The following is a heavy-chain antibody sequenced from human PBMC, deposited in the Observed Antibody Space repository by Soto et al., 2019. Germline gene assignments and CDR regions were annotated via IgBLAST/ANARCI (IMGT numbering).Heavy chain of an antibody. CDR2: IKQDGSEK. V-gene: IGHV3-7*01. CDR3: ARERCSSTSCYSYYYYYYMDV. D-gene: IGHD2-2*01. CDR1: GFTFSSYW. J-gene: IGHJ6*03. Sequence: GGSLRLSCAASGFTFSSYWMSWVRQAPGKGLEWVANIKQDGSEKYYVDSVKGRFTISRDNAKNSLYLQMNSLRAEDTAVYYGARERCSSTSCYSYYYYYYMDVWGKGTTVTVSS.